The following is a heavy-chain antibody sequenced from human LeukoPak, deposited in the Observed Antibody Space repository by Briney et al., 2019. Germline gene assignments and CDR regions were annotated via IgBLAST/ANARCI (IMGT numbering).Heavy chain of an antibody. V-gene: IGHV4-59*01. D-gene: IGHD1-7*01. CDR1: GGSISSYY. J-gene: IGHJ4*02. CDR3: ARVSSNLRFDY. CDR2: IYYSGST. Sequence: SSETLSLTCTVSGGSISSYYWSWIRQPPRKGLEWIGYIYYSGSTNYNPSLKSRVTISVDTSKNQFSLKLSSVTAADTAVYYCARVSSNLRFDYWGQGTLVTVSS.